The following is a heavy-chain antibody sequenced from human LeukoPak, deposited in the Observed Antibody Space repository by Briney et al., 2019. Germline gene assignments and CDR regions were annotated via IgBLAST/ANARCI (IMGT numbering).Heavy chain of an antibody. V-gene: IGHV1-3*01. Sequence: ASVKVSCKASGYTFTNYAMHWVRQAPGQGLEWMGWINAGNGDTKYPHKFPGRVTITRDTSASIVYMELSSLRSEDTAMYYCARGPRDSTTSASFDYWGQGTLVTVSS. D-gene: IGHD2/OR15-2a*01. CDR2: INAGNGDT. J-gene: IGHJ4*02. CDR1: GYTFTNYA. CDR3: ARGPRDSTTSASFDY.